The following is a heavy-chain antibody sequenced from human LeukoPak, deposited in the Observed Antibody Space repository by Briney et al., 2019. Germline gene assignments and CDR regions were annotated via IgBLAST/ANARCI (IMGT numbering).Heavy chain of an antibody. CDR3: AGPPHCCG. CDR1: GGSISSGGYY. J-gene: IGHJ4*02. Sequence: PSETLSLTCTVSGGSISSGGYYWSWIRQPAGKGLEWIGRIYTSGSTNYNPSLKSRVTMSVDTSKNQFSLKLSSVTAADTAVYYCAGPPHCCGWGQGTLVTVSS. V-gene: IGHV4-61*02. D-gene: IGHD2-21*01. CDR2: IYTSGST.